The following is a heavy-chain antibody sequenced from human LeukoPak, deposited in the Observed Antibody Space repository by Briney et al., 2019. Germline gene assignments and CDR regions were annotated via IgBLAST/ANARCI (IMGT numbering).Heavy chain of an antibody. J-gene: IGHJ4*02. D-gene: IGHD6-19*01. CDR3: ANIAVAGDFDY. CDR2: ISYDGSNK. V-gene: IGHV3-30*18. Sequence: GGSLRLSCAASGFTFSSYGMHWVRQAPGKGLEWVAVISYDGSNKYYADSVKGRFTISRDNSKNTLYLQMNSLRAEDMAVYYCANIAVAGDFDYWGQGTLVSVSS. CDR1: GFTFSSYG.